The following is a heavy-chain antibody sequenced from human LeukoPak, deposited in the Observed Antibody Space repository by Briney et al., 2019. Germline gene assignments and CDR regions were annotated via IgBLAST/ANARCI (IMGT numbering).Heavy chain of an antibody. CDR3: ARDEN. Sequence: GGSLRLSCAASGFTFSRSWMSWVRQAPGKGLERVANINQDGSEKYYVDSVKGRFTISKDNAKNSLYLQMNSLRAEDTAVYYCARDENWGQGTLVTVSS. CDR2: INQDGSEK. V-gene: IGHV3-7*01. CDR1: GFTFSRSW. J-gene: IGHJ4*02.